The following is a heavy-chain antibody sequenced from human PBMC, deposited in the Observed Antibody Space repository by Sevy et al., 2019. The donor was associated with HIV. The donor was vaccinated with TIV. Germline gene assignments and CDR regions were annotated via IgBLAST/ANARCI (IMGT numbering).Heavy chain of an antibody. CDR3: ARDLHRGLSGSTSGY. CDR2: ISSSGSNM. Sequence: GGSLRLSCAASGFTFSDYYMSWIRQAPGKGLERVSYISSSGSNMYYADSVKGRFTVSRDNAKNSMYLQMNSLRAEDTALYYCARDLHRGLSGSTSGYWGQGTLVTVSS. V-gene: IGHV3-11*01. D-gene: IGHD3-3*01. J-gene: IGHJ4*02. CDR1: GFTFSDYY.